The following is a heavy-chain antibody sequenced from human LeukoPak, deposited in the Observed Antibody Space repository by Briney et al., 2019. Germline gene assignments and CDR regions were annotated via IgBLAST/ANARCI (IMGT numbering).Heavy chain of an antibody. J-gene: IGHJ6*03. CDR3: AGQYNWNYVGLTQYYYYYMDV. Sequence: SETLSLTCTVSGGSISSGSYYWSWIRQPAGKGLEWIGRIYTSGSTNYNPSIKSRVTISVDTSKNQFSLKLSSVTAADTAVYYCAGQYNWNYVGLTQYYYYYMDVWGKGTTVTVSS. V-gene: IGHV4-61*02. D-gene: IGHD1-7*01. CDR1: GGSISSGSYY. CDR2: IYTSGST.